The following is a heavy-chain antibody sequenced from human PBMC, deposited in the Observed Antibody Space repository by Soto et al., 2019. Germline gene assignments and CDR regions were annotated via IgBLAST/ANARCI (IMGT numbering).Heavy chain of an antibody. Sequence: GGSLRLSCAATGFTFSSYWMSWVRQAPGKGLEWVANIKQDGSEKYYVDSVKGRFTISRDNAKNSLYLQMNSLRAEDTAVYHCARDLGDFWSGFDAFDIWGQGTMVTVSS. D-gene: IGHD3-3*01. J-gene: IGHJ3*02. V-gene: IGHV3-7*01. CDR2: IKQDGSEK. CDR3: ARDLGDFWSGFDAFDI. CDR1: GFTFSSYW.